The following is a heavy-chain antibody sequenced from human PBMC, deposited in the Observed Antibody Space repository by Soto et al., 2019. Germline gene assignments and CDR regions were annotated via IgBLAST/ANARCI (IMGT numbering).Heavy chain of an antibody. CDR2: INHSGST. V-gene: IGHV4-34*01. Sequence: SETLSLTCAFYGWSFSGYYWSWIRQPPGKGLEWIGEINHSGSTNYNPSLKSRVTISVDTSKNQFSLKLSSVTAADTAVYYCARAPTVTTALDAFDIWGQGTMVTVSS. J-gene: IGHJ3*02. CDR1: GWSFSGYY. CDR3: ARAPTVTTALDAFDI. D-gene: IGHD4-17*01.